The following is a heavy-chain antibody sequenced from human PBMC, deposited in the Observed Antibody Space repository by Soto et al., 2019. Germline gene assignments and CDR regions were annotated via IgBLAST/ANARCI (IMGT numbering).Heavy chain of an antibody. CDR1: GGSFSGYY. CDR3: ARGRVVGATLPLGI. D-gene: IGHD1-26*01. Sequence: PSETLSLTCAVYGGSFSGYYWSWIRQPPGKGLEWIGEINHSGSTNYNPSLKSRVTISVDTSKNQFSLKLSSVTAADTAVYYCARGRVVGATLPLGIWGQGTMVTVSS. V-gene: IGHV4-34*01. CDR2: INHSGST. J-gene: IGHJ3*02.